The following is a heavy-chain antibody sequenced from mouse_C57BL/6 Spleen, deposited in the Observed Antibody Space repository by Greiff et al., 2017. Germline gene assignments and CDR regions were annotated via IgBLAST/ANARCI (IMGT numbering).Heavy chain of an antibody. CDR3: ARGGRGAMDY. D-gene: IGHD3-3*01. Sequence: EVQLVESGGGLVKPGGSLKLSCAASGFTFSDYGMHWVRQAPEKGLEWVAYISSGSSTIYDADTVKGRFTISRDNAKNTLFLQMHSLRSEDTAMYYCARGGRGAMDYWGQGTSVTVSS. J-gene: IGHJ4*01. CDR2: ISSGSSTI. CDR1: GFTFSDYG. V-gene: IGHV5-17*01.